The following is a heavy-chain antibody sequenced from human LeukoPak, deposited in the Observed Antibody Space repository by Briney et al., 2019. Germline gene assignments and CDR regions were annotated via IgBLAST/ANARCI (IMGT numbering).Heavy chain of an antibody. Sequence: SETLSLTCTVSGGSISSRSYYWGWIRQPPGKGLEWIGSIYYSGSTYYNPSLKSRVTISVDTSKNQFSLELSSVTAADTAVYYCARQGLELDYFDYWGQGTLVTVSS. CDR3: ARQGLELDYFDY. V-gene: IGHV4-39*01. CDR1: GGSISSRSYY. CDR2: IYYSGST. J-gene: IGHJ4*02. D-gene: IGHD3-3*01.